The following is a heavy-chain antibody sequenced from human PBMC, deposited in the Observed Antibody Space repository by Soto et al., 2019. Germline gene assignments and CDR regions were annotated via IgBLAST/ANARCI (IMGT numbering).Heavy chain of an antibody. D-gene: IGHD4-4*01. CDR2: IYYSGST. Sequence: QVQLQESGPGLVKPSQTLSLTCTVSGGSISSGGYYWSWIRQHPGKGLEWIGYIYYSGSTYYNPSLKSRVTISVDTSKNQFSLKLSSVTAADPAVYYCAREPYSNYRDYYYYGMDVWGQGTTVTVSS. CDR3: AREPYSNYRDYYYYGMDV. V-gene: IGHV4-31*03. J-gene: IGHJ6*02. CDR1: GGSISSGGYY.